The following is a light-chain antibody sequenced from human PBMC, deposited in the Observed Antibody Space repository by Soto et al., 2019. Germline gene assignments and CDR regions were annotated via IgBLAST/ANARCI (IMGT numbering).Light chain of an antibody. V-gene: IGLV2-14*02. CDR2: DVS. CDR1: SSDVGSHDL. Sequence: QSDLTQPASVSGSPGQSIAISCTGTSSDVGSHDLVSWYQQQSGKVPKLIIYDVSSRHSGVSNRFSGSKSGNTASLTISGLQAEDEADYYCSSFTSTTTYVFGTGTKVTV. J-gene: IGLJ1*01. CDR3: SSFTSTTTYV.